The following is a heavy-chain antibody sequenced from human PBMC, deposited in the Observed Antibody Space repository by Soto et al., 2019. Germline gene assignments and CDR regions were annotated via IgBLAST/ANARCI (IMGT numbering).Heavy chain of an antibody. CDR2: VYYSGST. D-gene: IGHD6-13*01. CDR1: GDSINNYY. CDR3: ARRSSSWSPFDY. V-gene: IGHV4-59*01. J-gene: IGHJ4*02. Sequence: SETLSLTCTVSGDSINNYYWNWIRQPPGKGLEWIGYVYYSGSTNYSPSLKTRVTISVDTSKNQFSLKLSSVTAADTAVYYCARRSSSWSPFDYWGQGALVTVSS.